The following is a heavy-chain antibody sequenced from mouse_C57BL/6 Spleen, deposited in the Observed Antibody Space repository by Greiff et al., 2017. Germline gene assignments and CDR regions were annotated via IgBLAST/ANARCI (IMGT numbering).Heavy chain of an antibody. V-gene: IGHV1-19*01. CDR2: INPYNGGT. J-gene: IGHJ1*03. D-gene: IGHD1-1*01. Sequence: VQLQQSGPVLVKPGASVKMSCKASGYTFTDYYMNWVKQSHGKSLEWIGVINPYNGGTSYNQKFKGKATLTVDKSSSTAYMELNSLTSEDSAVYYCARGGAITTGYCDVWGTGTTVTVSS. CDR1: GYTFTDYY. CDR3: ARGGAITTGYCDV.